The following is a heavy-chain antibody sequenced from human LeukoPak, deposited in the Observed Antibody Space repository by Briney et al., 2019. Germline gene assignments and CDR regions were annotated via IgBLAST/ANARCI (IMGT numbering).Heavy chain of an antibody. V-gene: IGHV4-31*03. CDR2: IYYSGST. D-gene: IGHD3-22*01. CDR3: ARDQYYYDSSGYHVSHYFDY. CDR1: GGSISSGGYY. Sequence: PSETLSLTCTVSGGSISSGGYYWSWIRQHPGKGLEWIGYIYYSGSTYCNPSLKSRVTISVDTSKNQFSLKLSSVTAADTAVYYCARDQYYYDSSGYHVSHYFDYWGQGTLVTVSS. J-gene: IGHJ4*02.